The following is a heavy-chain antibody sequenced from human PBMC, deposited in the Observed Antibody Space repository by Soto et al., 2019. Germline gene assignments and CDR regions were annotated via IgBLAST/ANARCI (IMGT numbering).Heavy chain of an antibody. V-gene: IGHV1-18*01. Sequence: ASVKVSCKASGGTFSSYTISWVRQAPGQGLEWMGWISAYNGNTNYAQKLQGRVTMTTDTSTSTAYMELRSLRSDDTAVYYCAREGYCTNGVCYLDYYYMDVWGKGTTVTVSS. CDR2: ISAYNGNT. CDR3: AREGYCTNGVCYLDYYYMDV. D-gene: IGHD2-8*01. J-gene: IGHJ6*03. CDR1: GGTFSSYT.